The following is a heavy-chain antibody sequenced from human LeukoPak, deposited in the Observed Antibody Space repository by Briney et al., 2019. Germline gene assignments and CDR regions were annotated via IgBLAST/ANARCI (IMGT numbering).Heavy chain of an antibody. J-gene: IGHJ6*02. CDR2: IIPIFGTA. CDR3: ARDHGDSSGYTPSAYYYYGMDV. D-gene: IGHD3-22*01. Sequence: SVKVSCKASGGTFSSYAISWVRQAPGQGLEWMGGIIPIFGTANYAQKFQGRVTITADESTSTAYMEQSSLRSEDTAVYYCARDHGDSSGYTPSAYYYYGMDVWGQGTTVTVSS. V-gene: IGHV1-69*13. CDR1: GGTFSSYA.